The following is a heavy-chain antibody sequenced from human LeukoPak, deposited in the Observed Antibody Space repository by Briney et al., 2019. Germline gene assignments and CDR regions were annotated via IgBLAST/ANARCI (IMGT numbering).Heavy chain of an antibody. J-gene: IGHJ4*02. Sequence: ASVTVSCKASGYTFTGYYMHWVRQAPGQGLEWMGWINPNSGGTNYAQKFQGRVTMTRDTSISTAYMELSRLRSDDTAVYYCARKESIAAAGARVDYWGQGTLVTVSS. CDR2: INPNSGGT. D-gene: IGHD6-13*01. CDR1: GYTFTGYY. CDR3: ARKESIAAAGARVDY. V-gene: IGHV1-2*02.